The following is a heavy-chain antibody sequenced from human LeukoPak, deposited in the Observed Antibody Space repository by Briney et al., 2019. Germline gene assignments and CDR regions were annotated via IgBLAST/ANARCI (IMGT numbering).Heavy chain of an antibody. CDR2: IYHTGGT. V-gene: IGHV4-30-2*01. CDR1: GGSISSVNYY. J-gene: IGHJ4*02. Sequence: PSETLSLTCTVSGGSISSVNYYWSWIRQPPGKGLEWIGYIYHTGGTYYNPSLKSRVTISIDRSKNQFSLKLSSVTAADTAVYYCARAPIAAAGLDYWGQGTLVTVSS. CDR3: ARAPIAAAGLDY. D-gene: IGHD6-13*01.